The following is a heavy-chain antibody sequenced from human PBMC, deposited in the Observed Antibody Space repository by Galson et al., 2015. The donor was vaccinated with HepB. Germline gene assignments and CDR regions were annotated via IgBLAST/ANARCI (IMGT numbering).Heavy chain of an antibody. CDR1: GYTFTGYY. D-gene: IGHD3-22*01. Sequence: SVKVSCKASGYTFTGYYMHWVRQAPGQGLEWMGWINPNSGGTNYAQKFQGRVTMTRDTSISTAYMELSRLRSDDTAVYYCASEYYYDSSGYYLNWGQGTLVTVSS. CDR2: INPNSGGT. CDR3: ASEYYYDSSGYYLN. V-gene: IGHV1-2*02. J-gene: IGHJ4*02.